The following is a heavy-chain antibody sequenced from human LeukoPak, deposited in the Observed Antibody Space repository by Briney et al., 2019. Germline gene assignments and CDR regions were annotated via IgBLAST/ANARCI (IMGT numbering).Heavy chain of an antibody. V-gene: IGHV4-4*07. Sequence: PSETLSLTCTLSGDSISTYYWSWIRQPADKGLEWIGRIYSSGSTNYNPSLKSRVTISVDTSKNQFFLKLSSVSAADTAVCYCARGELLRYYFDDWGQGTLVTVSS. D-gene: IGHD1-26*01. CDR1: GDSISTYY. J-gene: IGHJ4*02. CDR2: IYSSGST. CDR3: ARGELLRYYFDD.